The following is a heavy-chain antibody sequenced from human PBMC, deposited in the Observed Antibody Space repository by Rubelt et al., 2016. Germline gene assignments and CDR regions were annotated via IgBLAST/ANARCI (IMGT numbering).Heavy chain of an antibody. J-gene: IGHJ5*02. D-gene: IGHD2-8*02. CDR3: AKDRLSGGSCFDN. V-gene: IGHV3-30*18. CDR2: ISYDGSNK. Sequence: EFGGGVVQPGRSLRLSCAASGFTFSSYGMHWVRQAPGKGLEWVAVISYDGSNKYYADSVKGRFTISRDNSKNTLYLQMNSLRAEDTAVYYCAKDRLSGGSCFDNWGQGTLVTVSS. CDR1: GFTFSSYG.